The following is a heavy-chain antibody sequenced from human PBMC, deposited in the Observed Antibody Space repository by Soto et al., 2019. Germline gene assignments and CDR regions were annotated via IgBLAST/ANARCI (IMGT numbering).Heavy chain of an antibody. CDR2: IYPGDSDT. J-gene: IGHJ6*02. V-gene: IGHV5-51*01. CDR1: GHSFTSYW. CDR3: ARSDFTMVRGVIIGYYGMDV. D-gene: IGHD3-10*01. Sequence: GESLKISCKGSGHSFTSYWIGWVRQMPGKGLEWMGIIYPGDSDTRYSPSFQGQVTISADKSISTAYLQWSSLKASDTAMYYCARSDFTMVRGVIIGYYGMDVWGQGTTVTVSS.